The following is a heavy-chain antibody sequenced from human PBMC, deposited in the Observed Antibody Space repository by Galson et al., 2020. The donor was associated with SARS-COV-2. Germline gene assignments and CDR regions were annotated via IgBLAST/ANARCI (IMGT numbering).Heavy chain of an antibody. CDR1: GYTFTGYD. Sequence: ASVKVYCKASGYTFTGYDMHWVRQAPGQGLEWMGWINPNSGGTNYAQKFQGWVTMTRDTSISTAYMELSRLRSDDTAVYYCARAGEAARPGIKYYYYYYMDVWGKGTTVTVSS. CDR2: INPNSGGT. CDR3: ARAGEAARPGIKYYYYYYMDV. J-gene: IGHJ6*03. V-gene: IGHV1-2*04. D-gene: IGHD6-6*01.